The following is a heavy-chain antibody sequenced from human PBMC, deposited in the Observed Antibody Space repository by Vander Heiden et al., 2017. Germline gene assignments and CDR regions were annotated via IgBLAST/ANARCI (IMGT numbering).Heavy chain of an antibody. V-gene: IGHV4-34*01. Sequence: QVQLQQWGAGLLKPSETLSLTCALYGRSFRGYSWNWIRPPPGKGLEWIGEISHSGSTKSNPSLKRRFTISVDTSKNQCALKRSSVTAAETAVYYCAIVRVSRGGPQYYFDYWGQGTMVTVCS. D-gene: IGHD3-10*01. CDR1: GRSFRGYS. CDR3: AIVRVSRGGPQYYFDY. J-gene: IGHJ4*02. CDR2: ISHSGST.